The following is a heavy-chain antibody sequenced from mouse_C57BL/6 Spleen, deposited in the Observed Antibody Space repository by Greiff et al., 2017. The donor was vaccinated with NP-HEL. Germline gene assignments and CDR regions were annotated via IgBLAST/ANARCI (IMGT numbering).Heavy chain of an antibody. Sequence: VQLQESGAELARPGASVKLSCKASGYTFTSYGISWVKQRTGQGLEWIGEIYPRSGNTYYNEKFKGKATLTADKSSSTAYMELRSLTSEDSAVYFCARGGVYYDRRYFDVWGTGTTVTVSS. D-gene: IGHD2-4*01. V-gene: IGHV1-81*01. J-gene: IGHJ1*03. CDR3: ARGGVYYDRRYFDV. CDR2: IYPRSGNT. CDR1: GYTFTSYG.